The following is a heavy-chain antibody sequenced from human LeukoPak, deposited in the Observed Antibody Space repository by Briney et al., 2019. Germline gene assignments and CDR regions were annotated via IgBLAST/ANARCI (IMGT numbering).Heavy chain of an antibody. CDR3: AVLRIAAPMDV. CDR1: GFAFSSYS. Sequence: PGGSLRLSCAASGFAFSSYSMDWVRQAPGKGLEWVSAISGSGGSTYYADSVKGRFTISRDNSKNTLYLQMNSLRAEDTAVYYCAVLRIAAPMDVWGKGTTVTVSS. J-gene: IGHJ6*03. CDR2: ISGSGGST. V-gene: IGHV3-23*01. D-gene: IGHD6-13*01.